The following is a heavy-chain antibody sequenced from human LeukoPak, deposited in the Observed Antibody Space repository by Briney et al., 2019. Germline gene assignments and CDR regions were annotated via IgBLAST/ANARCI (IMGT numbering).Heavy chain of an antibody. V-gene: IGHV1-18*01. CDR3: ARADPMIVVVNDAFDI. J-gene: IGHJ3*02. Sequence: ASVKVSCKASGYTFTSYGISWVRHAPGQGLEWMGWISAYNGNTNYAQKLQGRVTMTTDTSTSTAYMELRSLRSDDTAVYYCARADPMIVVVNDAFDIWGQGTMVTVSS. CDR2: ISAYNGNT. CDR1: GYTFTSYG. D-gene: IGHD3-22*01.